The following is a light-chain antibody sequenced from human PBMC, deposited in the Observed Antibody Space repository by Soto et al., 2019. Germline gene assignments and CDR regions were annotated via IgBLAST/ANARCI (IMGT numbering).Light chain of an antibody. CDR2: RNN. J-gene: IGLJ3*02. V-gene: IGLV1-47*01. Sequence: QSVPTQPPSASGTPGQRVTISCSGSSSNIGSNYVYWYQQVPGTAPKLLIYRNNQRPSGVPDRFSGSKSGTSASLAISGLLSEDEADYYCAAWDDSLSGRVFGGGTKVTVL. CDR3: AAWDDSLSGRV. CDR1: SSNIGSNY.